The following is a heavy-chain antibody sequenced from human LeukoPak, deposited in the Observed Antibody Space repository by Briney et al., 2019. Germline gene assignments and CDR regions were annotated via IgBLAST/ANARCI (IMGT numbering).Heavy chain of an antibody. D-gene: IGHD4-4*01. CDR2: ISYDGSNK. CDR1: GFTFSSYA. V-gene: IGHV3-30-3*01. Sequence: PGGSLRLSCAASGFTFSSYAMHWVRQAPGKGLEWVAVISYDGSNKYYADSVKGRFTISRDNSKNTLYLQMNSLRAEDTAVHYCARDWGSYSNYYNWFDPWGQGTLVTVSS. CDR3: ARDWGSYSNYYNWFDP. J-gene: IGHJ5*02.